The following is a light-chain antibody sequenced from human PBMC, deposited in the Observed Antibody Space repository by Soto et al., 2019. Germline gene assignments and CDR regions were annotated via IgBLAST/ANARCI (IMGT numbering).Light chain of an antibody. CDR2: EVS. Sequence: QSVLTQPASVSGSPGQSITISCTGTSSDVGVYKCVSWYQQYPGKAPKLMIYEVSNRPSGVSNRLSGSKSGNTASLTISGLQAEDEADYYCSSCTTTSAWVFGGGTQLTVL. V-gene: IGLV2-14*01. CDR1: SSDVGVYKC. J-gene: IGLJ3*02. CDR3: SSCTTTSAWV.